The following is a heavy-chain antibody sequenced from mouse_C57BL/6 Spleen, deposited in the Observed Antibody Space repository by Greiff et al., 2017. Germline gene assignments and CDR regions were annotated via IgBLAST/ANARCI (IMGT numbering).Heavy chain of an antibody. J-gene: IGHJ2*01. CDR3: ARRLSRYFDY. D-gene: IGHD3-1*01. V-gene: IGHV1-50*01. CDR2: IDPSDSYT. Sequence: VQLQQPGAELVKPGASVKLSCKASGYTFTSYWMQWVKQRPGQGLEWIGEIDPSDSYTNYNQKFKGKATLTVDTSSSTAYMQLSSLTSEDSAVYYCARRLSRYFDYWGQGTTLTVSS. CDR1: GYTFTSYW.